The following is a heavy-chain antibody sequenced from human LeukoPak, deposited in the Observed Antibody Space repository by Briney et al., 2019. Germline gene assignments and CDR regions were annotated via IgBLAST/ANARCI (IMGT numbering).Heavy chain of an antibody. CDR1: GYTFTSYY. Sequence: ASVKVSCKASGYTFTSYYMHWVRQAPGQGLEWMGIINPSGGSTSHAQKFQGRVTMTRDMSTSTVYMELSSLRSEDTAVYYCARDPTYDYGGNDRHDAFDIWGQGTMVTVSS. J-gene: IGHJ3*02. D-gene: IGHD4-23*01. CDR3: ARDPTYDYGGNDRHDAFDI. CDR2: INPSGGST. V-gene: IGHV1-46*01.